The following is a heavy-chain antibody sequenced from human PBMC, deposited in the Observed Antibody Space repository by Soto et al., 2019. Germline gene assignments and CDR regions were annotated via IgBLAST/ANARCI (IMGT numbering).Heavy chain of an antibody. D-gene: IGHD2-2*01. J-gene: IGHJ6*03. CDR1: GGSFSGYD. CDR3: ARGNIVVVPAAMPSYYYYMDV. V-gene: IGHV4-34*01. CDR2: IDHSGST. Sequence: SETLSLTCAVYGGSFSGYDWSWIRQPPGKGLEWIGEIDHSGSTNYNPSLKSRVTISVDTSKNQFSLKLSSVTAADTAVYYCARGNIVVVPAAMPSYYYYMDVWGKGTTVTVSS.